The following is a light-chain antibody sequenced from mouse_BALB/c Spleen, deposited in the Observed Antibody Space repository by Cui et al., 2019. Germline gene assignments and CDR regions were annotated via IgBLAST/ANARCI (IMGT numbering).Light chain of an antibody. CDR2: DTS. J-gene: IGKJ4*01. Sequence: QIVLTQSPAIMSASPGEKVTMTCSASSSVSYMYWYQQKPGSSPRLLIYDTSNLASGVPVRFSGSGSGTSYSLTISRMEAEDAATCYCQQWSSYPFTFGSGTKLEIK. CDR3: QQWSSYPFT. V-gene: IGKV4-55*01. CDR1: SSVSY.